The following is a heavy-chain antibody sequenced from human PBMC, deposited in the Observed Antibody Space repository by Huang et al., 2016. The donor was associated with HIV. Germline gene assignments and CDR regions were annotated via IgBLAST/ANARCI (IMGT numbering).Heavy chain of an antibody. CDR3: ARGRVTSSGVVQSYDY. J-gene: IGHJ4*02. V-gene: IGHV4-61*09. CDR1: GASIASGSYF. Sequence: VQLQESGPGLVQPSQTLSLSCNVSGASIASGSYFWSWIRQPAGGGLEWIGHIYTTGGTADNPARKGRVAVSSDTAKNQVSLSLRAVTAADTAVYFCARGRVTSSGVVQSYDYWGQGSLVTVSS. CDR2: IYTTGGT. D-gene: IGHD3-3*01.